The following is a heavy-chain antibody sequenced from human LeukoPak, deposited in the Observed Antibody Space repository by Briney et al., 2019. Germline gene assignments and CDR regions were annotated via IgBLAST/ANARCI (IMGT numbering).Heavy chain of an antibody. CDR3: VRAGSGGGGDY. CDR2: MRRDGNEI. V-gene: IGHV3-7*01. D-gene: IGHD2-15*01. J-gene: IGHJ4*02. CDR1: GFTFSTYW. Sequence: GGSLRLSCPASGFTFSTYWMSWVRQAPGKGLEWVANMRRDGNEIYYLDSVRGRFTISRDNAKNSLYLQMNSLRAEDTAVYYCVRAGSGGGGDYWGQGTLVTVSS.